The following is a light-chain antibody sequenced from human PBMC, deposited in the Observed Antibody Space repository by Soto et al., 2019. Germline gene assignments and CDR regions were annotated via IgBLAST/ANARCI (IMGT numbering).Light chain of an antibody. CDR3: HQRSNWPRT. Sequence: EVVMTQSPAILSVSPGERATLSCRASQSVGINVAWYQQKPGQAPRLLISDASKRATGIPARFSGSGSGTDFSLTISSLEAEDSAVYYCHQRSNWPRTFGGGSKVEIK. J-gene: IGKJ4*01. CDR1: QSVGIN. V-gene: IGKV3-11*01. CDR2: DAS.